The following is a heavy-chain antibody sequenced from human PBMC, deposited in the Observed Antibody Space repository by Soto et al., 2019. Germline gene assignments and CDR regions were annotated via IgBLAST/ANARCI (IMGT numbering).Heavy chain of an antibody. CDR3: ARFGVGGGTN. CDR2: IYYSGST. V-gene: IGHV4-59*01. CDR1: GGYISSYY. J-gene: IGHJ4*02. D-gene: IGHD1-1*01. Sequence: SEMLCHTYTVSGGYISSYYCSWIRQPPGKGLEWIGYIYYSGSTNYNPSLKSRVTISVDTSKNQFSLKLSSVTAADTAVYYCARFGVGGGTNWGQGTLVTVSS.